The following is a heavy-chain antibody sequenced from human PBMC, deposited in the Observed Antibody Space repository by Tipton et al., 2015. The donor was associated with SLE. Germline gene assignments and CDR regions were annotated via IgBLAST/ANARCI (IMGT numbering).Heavy chain of an antibody. CDR3: ALDGWVKTRTGWFDP. D-gene: IGHD1-26*01. V-gene: IGHV4-39*07. CDR2: IYYSGRT. CDR1: GGSISSSSYY. J-gene: IGHJ5*02. Sequence: TLSLTCTVSGGSISSSSYYWGWIRQPPGEGLEWIGSIYYSGRTYYNPSLKSRVTISVDTSKNQFSLKLSSVTAADTAVYYCALDGWVKTRTGWFDPWGQGTLVTVSS.